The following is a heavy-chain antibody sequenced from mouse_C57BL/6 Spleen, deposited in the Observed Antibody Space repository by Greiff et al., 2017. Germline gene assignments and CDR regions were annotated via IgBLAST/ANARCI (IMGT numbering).Heavy chain of an antibody. D-gene: IGHD2-5*01. CDR2: ISYDGSN. CDR1: GYSITSGYY. V-gene: IGHV3-6*01. Sequence: EVKLQESGPGLVKPSQSLSLTCSVTGYSITSGYYWNWIRQFPGNKLEWMGYISYDGSNNYNPSLKNRISITRDTSKNQFFLKLNSVTTEDTATYYCAREAYYSNSFAYWGQGTLVTVSA. CDR3: AREAYYSNSFAY. J-gene: IGHJ3*01.